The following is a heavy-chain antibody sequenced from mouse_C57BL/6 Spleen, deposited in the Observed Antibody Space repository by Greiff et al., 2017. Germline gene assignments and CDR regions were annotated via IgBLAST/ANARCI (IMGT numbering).Heavy chain of an antibody. J-gene: IGHJ1*03. CDR2: IDPSDSYT. Sequence: QVQLQQPGAELVRPGTSVKLSCKASGYTFTSYWMHWVKQRPGQGPEWIGVIDPSDSYTNYNQKFKGKATLTVDTSSSTAYMQLSSLTSEDSAVYYCARYYGSSQGWYFDVWGTGTTVTVSS. D-gene: IGHD1-1*01. CDR1: GYTFTSYW. CDR3: ARYYGSSQGWYFDV. V-gene: IGHV1-59*01.